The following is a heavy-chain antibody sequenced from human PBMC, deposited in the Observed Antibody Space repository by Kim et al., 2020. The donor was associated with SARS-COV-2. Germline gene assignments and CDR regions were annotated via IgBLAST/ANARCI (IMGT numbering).Heavy chain of an antibody. Sequence: SETLSLTCAVYGGSFSGYYWSWIRQPPGKGLEWIGEINHSGSTNYNPSLKSRVTISVDTSKNQFSLKLSSVTAADTAVYYCARVNSSSWYLYSGSYYSYLVSYGMDVWGQGTTVTVSS. CDR2: INHSGST. V-gene: IGHV4-34*01. CDR1: GGSFSGYY. D-gene: IGHD1-26*01. J-gene: IGHJ6*02. CDR3: ARVNSSSWYLYSGSYYSYLVSYGMDV.